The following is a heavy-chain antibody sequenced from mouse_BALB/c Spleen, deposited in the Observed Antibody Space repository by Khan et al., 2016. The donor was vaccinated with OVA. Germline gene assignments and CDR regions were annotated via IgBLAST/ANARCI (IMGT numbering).Heavy chain of an antibody. CDR2: ISYSGNT. V-gene: IGHV3-2*02. J-gene: IGHJ2*01. D-gene: IGHD1-1*01. CDR3: ARIYGGDFDY. Sequence: EVQLQESGPGLVKPSQSLSLTCTVTGYSITSDYAWNWIRQFPGNKLEWMGYISYSGNTKYNPSLKSRISITREPSKNQFFLQLNSVTIEDTATYYCARIYGGDFDYWGQGTTLTVSS. CDR1: GYSITSDYA.